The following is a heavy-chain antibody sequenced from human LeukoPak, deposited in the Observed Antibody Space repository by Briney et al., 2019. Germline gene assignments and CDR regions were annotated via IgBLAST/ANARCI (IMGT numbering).Heavy chain of an antibody. CDR1: GFTFSSYA. V-gene: IGHV3-11*01. D-gene: IGHD2-15*01. CDR3: ARDLLISCSGGSCSG. CDR2: ISSSGSTI. Sequence: GGSLRLSCAASGFTFSSYAMSWIRQAPGKGLEWVSYISSSGSTIYYADSVKGRFTISRDNAKNSLYLQMNSLRAEDTAVYYCARDLLISCSGGSCSGWGQGTLVTVSS. J-gene: IGHJ4*02.